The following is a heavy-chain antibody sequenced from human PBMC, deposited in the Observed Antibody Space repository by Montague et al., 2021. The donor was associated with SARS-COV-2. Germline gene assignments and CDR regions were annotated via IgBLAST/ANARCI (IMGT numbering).Heavy chain of an antibody. CDR3: AKGSHIYETRGLRTGWFDP. V-gene: IGHV4-34*01. CDR2: VIHSKKT. Sequence: SETLSLTCARYGASINVHNWTGLGRTPGTVPEWIGEVIHSKKTSYNPSLQSRLTMSVDTYKKQLSLRLSSVTAADTAVYFCAKGSHIYETRGLRTGWFDPWGQGTLVTVSS. D-gene: IGHD7-27*01. J-gene: IGHJ5*02. CDR1: GASINVHN.